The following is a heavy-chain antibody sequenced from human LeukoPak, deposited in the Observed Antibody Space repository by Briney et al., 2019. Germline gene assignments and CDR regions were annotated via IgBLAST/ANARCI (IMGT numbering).Heavy chain of an antibody. D-gene: IGHD2-15*01. CDR2: MNPNSGNT. J-gene: IGHJ1*01. CDR1: GYTFTSYD. Sequence: ASVKVSCKASGYTFTSYDINWVRQATGQGLEWMGWMNPNSGNTGYAQKFQGRVTMTRNTSISTAYVELSSLRSEDTAVYYCARGRYCSGGSCYSLLDYFQHWGQGTLVTVSS. CDR3: ARGRYCSGGSCYSLLDYFQH. V-gene: IGHV1-8*01.